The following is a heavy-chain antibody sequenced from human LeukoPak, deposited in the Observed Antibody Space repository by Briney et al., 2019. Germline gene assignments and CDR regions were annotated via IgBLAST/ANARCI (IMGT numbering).Heavy chain of an antibody. CDR3: AREERGPPDSLNLYSWFDP. CDR2: IYRGGST. D-gene: IGHD3-22*01. Sequence: SETLSLTCTVSGGSINSNFYYWSWIRQPPGKGLEWIGNIYRGGSTYYNPSLKSRVTMSLDRSKNQFSLNLRSVTAADTAVYYCAREERGPPDSLNLYSWFDPWGQGTLVTVSS. V-gene: IGHV4-30-2*01. CDR1: GGSINSNFYY. J-gene: IGHJ5*02.